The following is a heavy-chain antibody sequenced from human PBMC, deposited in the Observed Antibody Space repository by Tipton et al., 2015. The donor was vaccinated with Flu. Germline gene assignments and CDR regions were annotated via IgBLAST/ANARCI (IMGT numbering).Heavy chain of an antibody. CDR1: GGSISSGGYY. J-gene: IGHJ4*02. Sequence: TLSLTCTVSGGSISSGGYYWSWIRQHPGKGLEWIGYIYYSGSTYYNPSLKSRVTISVDTSKNQFSLKLSSVTAVDTAVYYCARGPYYDSSGGHDYWGQGTLVTVSS. D-gene: IGHD3-22*01. CDR2: IYYSGST. CDR3: ARGPYYDSSGGHDY. V-gene: IGHV4-31*03.